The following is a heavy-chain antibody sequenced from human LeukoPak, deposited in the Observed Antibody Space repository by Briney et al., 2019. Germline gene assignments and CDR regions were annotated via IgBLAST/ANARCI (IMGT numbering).Heavy chain of an antibody. CDR2: IHYSGST. V-gene: IGHV4-39*01. CDR3: ARLVLASWKYGSDYFDY. J-gene: IGHJ4*02. CDR1: GGSISSSTDY. Sequence: PSETLSLTCTVSGGSISSSTDYWGWIRQPPGKGLEWIGNIHYSGSTYYSPSLKGRVTISVDSSKNKFSLNLSSVTAADTAVYYCARLVLASWKYGSDYFDYWGQGTLVTVSS. D-gene: IGHD3-10*01.